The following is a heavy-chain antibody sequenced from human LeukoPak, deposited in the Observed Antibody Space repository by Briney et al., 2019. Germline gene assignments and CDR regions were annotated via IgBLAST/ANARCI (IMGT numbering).Heavy chain of an antibody. Sequence: GASVKVSCKASGYTITSYGISWVRQAPGQGLEWMGWISAYNGNTNYAQRFQGRLTMTTDSSTSTAYMGLKSLRSDDTAMYYCARDLHFGSGSYSLSPLDLWGQGTKVPVSS. CDR2: ISAYNGNT. D-gene: IGHD3-10*01. J-gene: IGHJ3*01. CDR1: GYTITSYG. CDR3: ARDLHFGSGSYSLSPLDL. V-gene: IGHV1-18*01.